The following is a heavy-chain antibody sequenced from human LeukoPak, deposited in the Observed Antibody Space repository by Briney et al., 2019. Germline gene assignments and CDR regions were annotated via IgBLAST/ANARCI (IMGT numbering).Heavy chain of an antibody. CDR2: IWYDGSNK. D-gene: IGHD6-6*01. J-gene: IGHJ6*03. V-gene: IGHV3-33*06. CDR3: AKDGPQYSSSSYYYYYYMDV. CDR1: GFTFSSYG. Sequence: GGSLRLSCAASGFTFSSYGMHWVRQAPGKGLEWVVVIWYDGSNKYYADSVKGRFTISRDNSKNTLYLQMNSLRAEDTAVYYCAKDGPQYSSSSYYYYYYMDVWGKGTTVTVSS.